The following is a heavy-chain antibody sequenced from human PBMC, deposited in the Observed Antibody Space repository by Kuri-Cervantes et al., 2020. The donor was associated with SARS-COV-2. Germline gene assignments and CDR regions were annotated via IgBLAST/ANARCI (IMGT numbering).Heavy chain of an antibody. D-gene: IGHD4-17*01. CDR3: ATFTVTTKFDN. CDR1: GGSIDSSSIY. J-gene: IGHJ4*02. CDR2: IYYTGTT. V-gene: IGHV4-39*01. Sequence: SEILSLTCTVSGGSIDSSSIYWGWIRQPPGKGLEWIGNIYYTGTTYYNPSLKSRVTISVDTSKEQFSLKLSSVTAADTAIYYCATFTVTTKFDNWGQGTLVTVSS.